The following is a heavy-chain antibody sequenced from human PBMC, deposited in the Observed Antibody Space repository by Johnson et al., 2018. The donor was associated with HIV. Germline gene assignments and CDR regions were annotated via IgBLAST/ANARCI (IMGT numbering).Heavy chain of an antibody. V-gene: IGHV3-30-3*01. Sequence: QVQLVESGGGVVQPGRSLRLSCAASGFTFSSYAMHWVSQAPGKGLEWVAVISYDGSNKYYADSVKGRFTISRDNSKNTLYLQMNSLRAEDTAVYYCAREPGLVAAFDIWGQGTMVTVSS. CDR2: ISYDGSNK. CDR1: GFTFSSYA. CDR3: AREPGLVAAFDI. D-gene: IGHD6-19*01. J-gene: IGHJ3*02.